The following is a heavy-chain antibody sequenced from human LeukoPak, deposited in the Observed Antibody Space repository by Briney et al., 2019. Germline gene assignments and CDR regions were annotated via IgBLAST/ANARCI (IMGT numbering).Heavy chain of an antibody. J-gene: IGHJ6*03. Sequence: SETLSLTCTVSGGSIGSHYWSWIRQPPGKGLEWIGYIYYSGSTNYNPSLKSGVTISVDTSKNQFSLKLSSVTAADTAVYYCASLYNWNYSHYYYYYMDVWGKGTTVTVSS. CDR3: ASLYNWNYSHYYYYYMDV. D-gene: IGHD1-7*01. CDR1: GGSIGSHY. CDR2: IYYSGST. V-gene: IGHV4-59*11.